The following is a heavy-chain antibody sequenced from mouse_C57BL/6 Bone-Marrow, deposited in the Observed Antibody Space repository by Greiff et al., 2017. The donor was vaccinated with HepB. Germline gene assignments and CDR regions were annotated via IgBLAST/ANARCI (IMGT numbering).Heavy chain of an antibody. CDR2: IDPSDSET. V-gene: IGHV1-52*01. CDR3: ARPHYYGSSYRYFYV. D-gene: IGHD1-1*01. J-gene: IGHJ1*03. Sequence: VQLQQPGAELVRPGSSVKLSCKASGYTFTSYWMHWVKQRPIQGLEWIGNIDPSDSETHYNQKFKDKATLTVDKSSSTAYMQLSSLTSEDSAVYYCARPHYYGSSYRYFYVWGTGTTVTVSS. CDR1: GYTFTSYW.